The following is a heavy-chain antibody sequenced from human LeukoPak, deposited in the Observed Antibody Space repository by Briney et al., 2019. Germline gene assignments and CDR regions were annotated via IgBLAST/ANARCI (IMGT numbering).Heavy chain of an antibody. CDR1: GYTFTGYY. J-gene: IGHJ4*02. Sequence: AASVKVSCKASGYTFTGYYMHWVRQAPGQGLEWLGWISPYNGNTKYLQNLQGRVTMTTDTSASTAYMELRSLTSDDTAVYYCAREESIGSFQFLHDYWGQGTLVTVSS. D-gene: IGHD1-26*01. CDR2: ISPYNGNT. CDR3: AREESIGSFQFLHDY. V-gene: IGHV1-18*04.